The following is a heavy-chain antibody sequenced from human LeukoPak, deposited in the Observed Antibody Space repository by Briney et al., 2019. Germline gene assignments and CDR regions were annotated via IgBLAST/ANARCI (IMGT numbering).Heavy chain of an antibody. J-gene: IGHJ4*02. Sequence: PGGSLRLSCAASGFTFSSYAMHWVRQAPGKGLEWVAVISYDGSNKYYADSVKGRFTISRDNSKNTLYLQMNSLRAEDTAVYYCARGYGFSSGYYYPLAYWGQGTLVTVSS. CDR2: ISYDGSNK. CDR3: ARGYGFSSGYYYPLAY. V-gene: IGHV3-30-3*01. CDR1: GFTFSSYA. D-gene: IGHD3-22*01.